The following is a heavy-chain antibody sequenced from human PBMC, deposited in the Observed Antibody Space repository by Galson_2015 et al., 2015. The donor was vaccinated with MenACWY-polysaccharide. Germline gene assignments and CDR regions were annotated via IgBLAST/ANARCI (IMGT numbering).Heavy chain of an antibody. CDR3: VGTSIVAPRGDY. CDR2: ISAYNGDT. Sequence: SVKVSCKASGYTFTNYGINWVRQAPGQGLEWVGWISAYNGDTDYAQRFQGRVTMTTETSTNTAYLELRGLRSDDTAVCYCVGTSIVAPRGDYWNQGTLVTVSS. CDR1: GYTFTNYG. J-gene: IGHJ4*02. D-gene: IGHD7-27*01. V-gene: IGHV1-18*01.